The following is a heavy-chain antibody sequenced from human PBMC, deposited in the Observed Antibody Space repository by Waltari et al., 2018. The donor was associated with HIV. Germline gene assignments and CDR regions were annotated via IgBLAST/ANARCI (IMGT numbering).Heavy chain of an antibody. CDR2: IYHGGTT. CDR1: GDSISSSNW. Sequence: QVQLQESGPGLVKPSGTLSLTCAVSGDSISSSNWWSWVRQPPGKGLEWIGEIYHGGTTNYNPSLMSRVTISVDKSKNHFSLKVSSVTAADTAVYYCARLVLPVAVFEYWGQGTLVTVSS. V-gene: IGHV4-4*02. CDR3: ARLVLPVAVFEY. D-gene: IGHD2-8*01. J-gene: IGHJ4*02.